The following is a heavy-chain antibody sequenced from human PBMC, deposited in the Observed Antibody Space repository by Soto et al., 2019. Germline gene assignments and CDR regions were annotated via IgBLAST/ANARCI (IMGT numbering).Heavy chain of an antibody. CDR2: ISGSGGST. CDR1: GFTFSSYD. D-gene: IGHD3-22*01. J-gene: IGHJ4*02. Sequence: EVQLLESGGGLVQPGGSPRLSCAASGFTFSSYDMSWVRQAPGRGLEWVSTISGSGGSTYYADSVKGRFTISRDNSKNTLYLQMNSLRAEDTAVYYCAKGGSSGVVVTNFDYWGQGTLVTVSS. CDR3: AKGGSSGVVVTNFDY. V-gene: IGHV3-23*01.